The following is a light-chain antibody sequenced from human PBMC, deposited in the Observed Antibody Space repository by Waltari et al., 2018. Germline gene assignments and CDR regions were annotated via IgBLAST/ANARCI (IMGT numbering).Light chain of an antibody. CDR3: QRDGASPTIT. J-gene: IGKJ4*01. V-gene: IGKV3-20*01. CDR1: QSLKSIY. CDR2: GAC. Sequence: EIVLTQSPGTLSLSPGERATLSCRASQSLKSIYLAWYQQKPGQAPRLLIFGACSRATGIPHWFSGSGSGTDFTFTISGLEPEDFAVYYCQRDGASPTITFGGGTKVEIK.